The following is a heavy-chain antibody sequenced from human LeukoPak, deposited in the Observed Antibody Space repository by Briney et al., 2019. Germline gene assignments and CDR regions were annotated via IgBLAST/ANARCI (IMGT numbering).Heavy chain of an antibody. D-gene: IGHD3-22*01. J-gene: IGHJ4*02. CDR3: ARSGAYYYDSSGYYAVGY. Sequence: ASGKVSGKAPGYTFTSNGMSGVGQAPGQGLEWRGSISVDNVNTNYAQKLQGRVTMTTDPSTSTAYMELRSLRSDDTAVYYCARSGAYYYDSSGYYAVGYWGQGTLVTVSS. V-gene: IGHV1-18*01. CDR2: ISVDNVNT. CDR1: GYTFTSNG.